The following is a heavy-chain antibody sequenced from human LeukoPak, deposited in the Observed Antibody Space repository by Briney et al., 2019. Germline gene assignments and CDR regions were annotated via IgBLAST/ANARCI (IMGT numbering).Heavy chain of an antibody. CDR3: ARVWDYYDSSGQGAFDI. D-gene: IGHD3-22*01. Sequence: GASVKVSCKASGYTFTSYGISWVRQAPGRGLEWMGWISAYNGNTNYAQKLQGRVTMTTDTSTSTAYMELRSLRSDDTAVYYCARVWDYYDSSGQGAFDIWGQGTMVTVSS. CDR2: ISAYNGNT. CDR1: GYTFTSYG. J-gene: IGHJ3*02. V-gene: IGHV1-18*01.